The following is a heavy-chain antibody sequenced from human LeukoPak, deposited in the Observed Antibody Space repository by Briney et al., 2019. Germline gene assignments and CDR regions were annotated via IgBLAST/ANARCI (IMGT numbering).Heavy chain of an antibody. CDR1: GFTFSSYA. V-gene: IGHV3-23*01. CDR2: ISGSGGST. J-gene: IGHJ4*02. CDR3: ATYSSGYYYFDY. D-gene: IGHD3-22*01. Sequence: PGGSLTLSCAASGFTFSSYAMSWVRQAPGKGLEWVSAISGSGGSTYYADSVKGRFTISRDNSKNTLYLQMNSLRAEDTAVYYCATYSSGYYYFDYWGQGTLVTVSS.